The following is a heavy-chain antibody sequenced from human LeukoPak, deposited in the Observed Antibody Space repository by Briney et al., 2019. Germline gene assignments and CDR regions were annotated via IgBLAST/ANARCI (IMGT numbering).Heavy chain of an antibody. CDR1: GYTFTSYD. V-gene: IGHV1-8*01. CDR2: MNPHSGNT. D-gene: IGHD4-17*01. J-gene: IGHJ3*02. CDR3: ARDRLRGLRGAFDI. Sequence: ASVKVSCKASGYTFTSYDINWVRQATGQGLEWMGCMNPHSGNTAYAQKFQGRVTMTRNTAISTVYMELSGLRSEDTAVYYCARDRLRGLRGAFDIWGQGTMVTVSS.